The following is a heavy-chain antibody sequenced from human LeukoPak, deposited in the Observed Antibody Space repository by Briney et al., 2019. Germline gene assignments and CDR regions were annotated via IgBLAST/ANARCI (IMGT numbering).Heavy chain of an antibody. V-gene: IGHV3-7*05. CDR3: ARILRLHTPRASDI. D-gene: IGHD5-24*01. CDR2: IEEHGSQK. CDR1: GFTFSSYW. J-gene: IGHJ3*02. Sequence: GGSLRLSCAASGFTFSSYWMSWVRQAPGKGLEWVANIEEHGSQKYYVDSVKGRFTISRDNAQNSLFLQMNSLGAEDTALYYCARILRLHTPRASDIWGQGTMVTVSS.